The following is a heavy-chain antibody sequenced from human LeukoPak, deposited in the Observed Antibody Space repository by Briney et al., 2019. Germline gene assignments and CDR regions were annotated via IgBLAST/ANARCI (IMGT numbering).Heavy chain of an antibody. CDR3: ARDTIAVAAWWPGYYYGVDV. Sequence: ASVKVSCKASGYTFTSYYMHWVRQAPGQGLEWMGIINPSGGGTSYAQKFQGRVTMTRDTSTTTVYMELSSLRSEDTAVYYCARDTIAVAAWWPGYYYGVDVWGQGTTVTVSS. J-gene: IGHJ6*02. D-gene: IGHD6-19*01. CDR2: INPSGGGT. CDR1: GYTFTSYY. V-gene: IGHV1-46*01.